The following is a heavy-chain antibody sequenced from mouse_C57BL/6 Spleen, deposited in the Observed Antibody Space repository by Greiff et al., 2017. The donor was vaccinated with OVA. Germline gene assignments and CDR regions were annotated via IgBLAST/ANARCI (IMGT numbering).Heavy chain of an antibody. Sequence: QVQLQQSGAELVRPGASVTLSCKASGYTFTDYEMHWVKQTPVHGLEWIGAIDPETGGTAYNQKFKGKAILTADKSSSTAYMELRSLTSEDSAVYYCTPQPSLYYDYESYAMDYWGQGTSVTVSS. D-gene: IGHD2-4*01. CDR1: GYTFTDYE. CDR3: TPQPSLYYDYESYAMDY. J-gene: IGHJ4*01. CDR2: IDPETGGT. V-gene: IGHV1-15*01.